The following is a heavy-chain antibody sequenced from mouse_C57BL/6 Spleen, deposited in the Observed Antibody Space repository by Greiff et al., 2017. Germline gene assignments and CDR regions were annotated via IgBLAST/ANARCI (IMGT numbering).Heavy chain of an antibody. CDR2: IHPNSGST. Sequence: VQLQQPGAELVKPGASVKLSCKASGYTFTSYWMHWVKQRPGQGLEWIGMIHPNSGSTNYNEKFKSKATLTVDKSSSTAYMQLSSLTSEDSAVYYCATPYYYGDWYFDVWGTGTTVTVSS. D-gene: IGHD1-1*01. V-gene: IGHV1-64*01. J-gene: IGHJ1*03. CDR1: GYTFTSYW. CDR3: ATPYYYGDWYFDV.